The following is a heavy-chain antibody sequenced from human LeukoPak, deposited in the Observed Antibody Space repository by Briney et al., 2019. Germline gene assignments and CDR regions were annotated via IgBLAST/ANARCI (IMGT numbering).Heavy chain of an antibody. V-gene: IGHV1-2*02. CDR1: GYTFTGYY. CDR2: INPNSGGT. Sequence: GASVKVSCKASGYTFTGYYMHWVRQAPGQGLEWMGWINPNSGGTNYAQKFQGRVTMTRDTSISTAYMELSRLRSADTAVYYCAPSAIAAAGMGIAFDIWGQGTMVTVSS. D-gene: IGHD6-13*01. J-gene: IGHJ3*02. CDR3: APSAIAAAGMGIAFDI.